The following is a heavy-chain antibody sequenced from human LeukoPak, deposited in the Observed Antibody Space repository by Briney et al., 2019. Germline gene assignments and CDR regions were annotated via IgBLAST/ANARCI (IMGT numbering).Heavy chain of an antibody. CDR3: AREVVVVAATLSNYFDY. CDR1: GGSISGYY. Sequence: SETLSLTCTVSGGSISGYYWSWIRQPAGKGLEWIGRIYTSGSTNYNPSLKSRVTMSVDTSKNQFSLKLSSVTAADTAVYYCAREVVVVAATLSNYFDYWGQGTLVTVSS. D-gene: IGHD2-15*01. CDR2: IYTSGST. J-gene: IGHJ4*02. V-gene: IGHV4-4*07.